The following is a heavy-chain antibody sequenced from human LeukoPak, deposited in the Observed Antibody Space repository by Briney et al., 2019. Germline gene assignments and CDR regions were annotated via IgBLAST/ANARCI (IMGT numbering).Heavy chain of an antibody. CDR3: AKEQQLLPPDAFDI. J-gene: IGHJ3*02. CDR1: GFTFSDHY. CDR2: VRNKGDSYTT. V-gene: IGHV3-72*01. Sequence: GGSLRLSCVGSGFTFSDHYMDWVRQAPGKGLERVGRVRNKGDSYTTQYAASVKGRFIISRDDSKNSLFLQMNSLKTEDTAVYYCAKEQQLLPPDAFDIWGQGTMVTVSS. D-gene: IGHD6-13*01.